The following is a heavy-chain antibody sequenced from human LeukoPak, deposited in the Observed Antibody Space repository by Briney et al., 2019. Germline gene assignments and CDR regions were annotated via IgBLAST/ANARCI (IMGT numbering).Heavy chain of an antibody. CDR3: ARSYSGYDEEDY. V-gene: IGHV1-18*04. CDR2: ISAYNGNT. CDR1: GYTFTNYG. D-gene: IGHD5-12*01. Sequence: ASVKVSCKASGYTFTNYGITWVRQAPGQGLEWMGWISAYNGNTYHAQKLQGRVTMTTDTSTSTAYMELRSLRSDDTAVYYCARSYSGYDEEDYWGQGTLVTVSS. J-gene: IGHJ4*02.